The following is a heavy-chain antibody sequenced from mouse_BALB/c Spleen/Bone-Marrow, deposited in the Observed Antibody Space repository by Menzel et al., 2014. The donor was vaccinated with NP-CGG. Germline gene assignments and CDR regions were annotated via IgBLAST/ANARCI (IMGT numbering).Heavy chain of an antibody. CDR1: GFSLISYG. V-gene: IGHV2-9*02. D-gene: IGHD1-1*01. Sequence: VQLVESGPGLVAPSQSLSITCTVSGFSLISYGVHWVRQPPGKGLEWLGVIWAGGSTNYNSALMSRLSISKDNSKSQVFLKMNSLQTDDTAVYYCARSSSPYYYAMDYWGQGTSVTVSS. CDR2: IWAGGST. CDR3: ARSSSPYYYAMDY. J-gene: IGHJ4*01.